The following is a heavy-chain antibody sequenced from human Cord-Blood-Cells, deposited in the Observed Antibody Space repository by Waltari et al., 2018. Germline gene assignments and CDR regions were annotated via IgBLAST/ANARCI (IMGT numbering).Heavy chain of an antibody. V-gene: IGHV3-30*04. J-gene: IGHJ1*01. CDR2: ISYDGSNK. Sequence: QVQLVESGGGVVQPGRSLRLSCAASGLPFSSSAMPWVRRGPGKGLEWVAVISYDGSNKYYADSVKGRFTISRDNSKNALYLQMNSLRAEDTAVYYCATHRGGAVAAEYFQHWGQGTLVTVSS. CDR3: ATHRGGAVAAEYFQH. D-gene: IGHD6-19*01. CDR1: GLPFSSSA.